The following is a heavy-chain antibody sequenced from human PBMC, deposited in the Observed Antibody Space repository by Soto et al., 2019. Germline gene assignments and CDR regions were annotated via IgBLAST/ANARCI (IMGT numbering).Heavy chain of an antibody. CDR3: AKGSRMWTPDY. D-gene: IGHD2-21*01. V-gene: IGHV1-3*01. Sequence: QVQLVQSGAEVKKPGASVKVFCKASGYTFTDYAIHWVRQAPGQRLELMGWIAPGNGNTKYSQNFQGRVIITRDTSATTAYMELSSLRSEDTAVYYCAKGSRMWTPDYWGQGTLVTVSS. J-gene: IGHJ4*02. CDR1: GYTFTDYA. CDR2: IAPGNGNT.